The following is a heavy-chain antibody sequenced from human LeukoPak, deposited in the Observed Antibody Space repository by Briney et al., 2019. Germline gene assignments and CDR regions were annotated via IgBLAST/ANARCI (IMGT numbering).Heavy chain of an antibody. CDR3: ARGEYDFWSGNAFDI. CDR1: GGSISSYY. J-gene: IGHJ3*02. Sequence: PSETLSLTCTVSGGSISSYYWSWIRQPPGKGLEWIGYIYYSGSTNYNPSLKSRVTISVDTSKNQFSLKLSSVTAADTAVYYCARGEYDFWSGNAFDIWGQGTMVTVSS. V-gene: IGHV4-59*01. D-gene: IGHD3-3*01. CDR2: IYYSGST.